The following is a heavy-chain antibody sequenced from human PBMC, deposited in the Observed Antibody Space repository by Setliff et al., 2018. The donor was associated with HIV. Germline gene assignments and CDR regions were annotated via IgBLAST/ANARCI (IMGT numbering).Heavy chain of an antibody. J-gene: IGHJ6*03. V-gene: IGHV4-30-2*01. Sequence: SETLSLTCTVSGASISSGGYYWSWVRQQPGKGLEWIGEIYHSGNTNYNPSLKSRVTISVDESKNQFSLKLTSVTAADTAVYYCARYYYDRSGSSAPYYFMDVWGKGTTVTVSS. CDR1: GASISSGGYY. CDR2: IYHSGNT. CDR3: ARYYYDRSGSSAPYYFMDV. D-gene: IGHD3-22*01.